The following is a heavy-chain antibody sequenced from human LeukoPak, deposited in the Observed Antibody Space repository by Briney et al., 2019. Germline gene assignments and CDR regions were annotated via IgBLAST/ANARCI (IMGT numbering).Heavy chain of an antibody. J-gene: IGHJ6*02. V-gene: IGHV4-39*07. CDR3: ARVVLEWLLRSPMTNYYGMDV. CDR1: GGSISSGDYY. D-gene: IGHD3-3*01. CDR2: INHSGST. Sequence: NPSETLSLTCTVSGGSISSGDYYWSWIRQPPGKGLEWIGEINHSGSTNYNPSLKSRVTISVDTSKNQFSLKLSSVTAADTAVYYRARVVLEWLLRSPMTNYYGMDVWGQGTTVTVSS.